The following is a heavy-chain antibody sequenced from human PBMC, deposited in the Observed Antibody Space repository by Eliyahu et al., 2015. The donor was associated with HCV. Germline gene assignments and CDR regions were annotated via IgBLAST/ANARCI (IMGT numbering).Heavy chain of an antibody. CDR1: GFTFSNHA. J-gene: IGHJ4*02. Sequence: QVQLXESGXGVVQPXGSXGXSCAASGFTFSNHAMHWVRQAPGEGLEWVALISYDENNEYYLDSVKGRFTISRDNLKNTVYLQMNSLRAEDAAIYYCARGYTGSCIDKWGQGTLVTVSS. CDR2: ISYDENNE. D-gene: IGHD1-26*01. V-gene: IGHV3-30*04. CDR3: ARGYTGSCIDK.